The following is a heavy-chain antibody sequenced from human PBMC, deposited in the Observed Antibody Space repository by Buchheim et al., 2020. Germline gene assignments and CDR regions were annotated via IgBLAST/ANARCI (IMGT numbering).Heavy chain of an antibody. J-gene: IGHJ4*02. D-gene: IGHD1-7*01. CDR3: VRHRSGTMSNY. CDR1: TESISSSINY. V-gene: IGHV4-39*01. CDR2: MFYSGSV. Sequence: QLQLQESGPGLVKPSETLSLTCTVSTESISSSINYWVWLRQPPGKGLEWIGTMFYSGSVFYNPSLRSRLSISVDTYKNQLSLKLNSVTAADTAVYYCVRHRSGTMSNYWGQGTL.